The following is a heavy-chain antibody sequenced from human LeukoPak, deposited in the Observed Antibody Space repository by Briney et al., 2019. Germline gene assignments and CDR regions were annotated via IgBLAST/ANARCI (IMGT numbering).Heavy chain of an antibody. J-gene: IGHJ6*03. Sequence: KPSETLSLTCIVSGVPIRSDTYYWGWIRQPPGKGLEWIGNYHNGNSYYNPSPKSRVTISEDTSGNQFSLRVTSVTAADTAVYYCARLWDSTGLYFYYYMDVWGEGTTVTVSS. V-gene: IGHV4-39*01. CDR2: YHNGNS. CDR3: ARLWDSTGLYFYYYMDV. CDR1: GVPIRSDTYY. D-gene: IGHD6-25*01.